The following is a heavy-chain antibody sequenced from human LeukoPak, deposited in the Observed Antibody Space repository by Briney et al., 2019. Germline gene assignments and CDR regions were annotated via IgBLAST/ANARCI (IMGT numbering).Heavy chain of an antibody. Sequence: ASETLSLTCTVSGGSIISHYWSWIRQPAGKGLEWIGRIYTSGSTNYNPSLKSRVTMSVDTSKNQFSLKLSSVTSADTAVYYCARDRIVGATKAFDIWGQGTMVTVSS. D-gene: IGHD1-26*01. V-gene: IGHV4-4*07. CDR2: IYTSGST. CDR3: ARDRIVGATKAFDI. CDR1: GGSIISHY. J-gene: IGHJ3*02.